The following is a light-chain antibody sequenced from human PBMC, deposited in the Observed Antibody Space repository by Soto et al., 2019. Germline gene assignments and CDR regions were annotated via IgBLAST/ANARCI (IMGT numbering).Light chain of an antibody. CDR2: ATS. Sequence: EIVMTQSPATLSVSPGERATLSCRASQSVSNNLAWYQQKPGQAPRLLIYATSARATGIPARFSGSGSGTEFTLTISSLQSEDFAVYYCQQYNNWPPFTFGQGTRLEIK. CDR1: QSVSNN. J-gene: IGKJ5*01. V-gene: IGKV3D-15*01. CDR3: QQYNNWPPFT.